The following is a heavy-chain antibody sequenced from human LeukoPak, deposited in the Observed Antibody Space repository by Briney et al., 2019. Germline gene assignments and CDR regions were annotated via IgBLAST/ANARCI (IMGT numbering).Heavy chain of an antibody. V-gene: IGHV4-59*08. J-gene: IGHJ4*02. CDR2: IYYSGSS. CDR1: GGSINGYY. CDR3: AGHYCSGDNCYYFDY. Sequence: SETLSLTCTVSGGSINGYYWSWIRQPAGKGLEWIGYIYYSGSSDSNPSLKSRVTLSVDTSKNQFSLRLNSVTAADTAVYYCAGHYCSGDNCYYFDYWGQGTLVTVSS. D-gene: IGHD2-15*01.